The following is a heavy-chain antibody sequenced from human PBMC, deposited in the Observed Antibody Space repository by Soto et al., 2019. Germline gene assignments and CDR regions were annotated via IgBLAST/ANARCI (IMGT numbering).Heavy chain of an antibody. CDR1: GFTFSSYA. J-gene: IGHJ4*02. CDR3: ARDRHTATLKKNFDY. CDR2: ISYDGSNK. V-gene: IGHV3-30-3*01. D-gene: IGHD5-18*01. Sequence: QVQLVESGGGVVQPGRSLRLSCAASGFTFSSYAMHWVRQAPGKGLEWVAVISYDGSNKYYADSVKGRFTISRDNSKNTLYLQMNSLRAEDTAVYYCARDRHTATLKKNFDYWGQGTLVTVSS.